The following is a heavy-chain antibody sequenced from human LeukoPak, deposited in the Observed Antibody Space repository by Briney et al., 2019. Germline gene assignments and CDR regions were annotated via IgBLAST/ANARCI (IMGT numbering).Heavy chain of an antibody. CDR1: GFTFSSYA. Sequence: GALRLSCAASGFTFSSYAMSWVRQAPGKGLEWVSAISGSGGITYYANPVKGRFTISRDNSKNTPYLQMNSLRAEDTAVYYCAKEASYYYDSSGYTDYWGQGTLVTVSS. V-gene: IGHV3-23*01. J-gene: IGHJ4*02. CDR3: AKEASYYYDSSGYTDY. CDR2: ISGSGGIT. D-gene: IGHD3-22*01.